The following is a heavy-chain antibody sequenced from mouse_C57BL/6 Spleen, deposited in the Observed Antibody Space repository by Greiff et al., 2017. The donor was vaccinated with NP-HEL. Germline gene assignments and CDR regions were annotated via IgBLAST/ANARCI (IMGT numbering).Heavy chain of an antibody. V-gene: IGHV5-12*01. CDR1: GFTFSDYY. J-gene: IGHJ4*01. Sequence: EVQGVESGGGLVQPGGSLKLSCAASGFTFSDYYMYWVRQTPEKRLEWVAYISNGGGSTYYPDTVKGRFTISRDNAKNTLYLQMSRLKSEDTAMYYCARVYGSSYAYAMDYWGQGTSVTVSS. D-gene: IGHD1-1*01. CDR2: ISNGGGST. CDR3: ARVYGSSYAYAMDY.